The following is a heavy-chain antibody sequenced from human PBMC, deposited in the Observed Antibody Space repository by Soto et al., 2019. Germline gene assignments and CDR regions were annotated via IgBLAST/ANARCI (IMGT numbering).Heavy chain of an antibody. Sequence: QVQLQESGPELMKPSETLSLTCTVSGASVSSGSNYWSWIRQPPGKGLEWIGYIYYSGSTSYNPSLKSRVTLSADTAKNQFSLKLSSVTAADTVVYYCARDYASRLGGSGNGFDYWGQGTLVTVSS. V-gene: IGHV4-61*01. J-gene: IGHJ4*02. D-gene: IGHD1-26*01. CDR2: IYYSGST. CDR1: GASVSSGSNY. CDR3: ARDYASRLGGSGNGFDY.